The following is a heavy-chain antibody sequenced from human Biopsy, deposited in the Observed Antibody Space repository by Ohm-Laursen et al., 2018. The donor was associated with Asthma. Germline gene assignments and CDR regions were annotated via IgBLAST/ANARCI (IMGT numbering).Heavy chain of an antibody. CDR2: ISKDASTQ. CDR1: GFSFSNFA. D-gene: IGHD1-1*01. V-gene: IGHV3-30*01. CDR3: VRDGTDDAFDI. Sequence: SLRLSCSPSGFSFSNFAIHWVRQAPGKGLEWVGVISKDASTQDYADSVKGRFTMARDNSKNTLDLQMNSLREDDTAVYYCVRDGTDDAFDIWGQGTVVSVSS. J-gene: IGHJ3*02.